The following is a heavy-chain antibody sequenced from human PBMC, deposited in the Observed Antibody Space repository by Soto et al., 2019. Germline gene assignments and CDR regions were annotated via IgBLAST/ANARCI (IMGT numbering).Heavy chain of an antibody. J-gene: IGHJ4*02. CDR3: ARGPPIVGNTTPLAS. Sequence: SETLSLTCSVSGGSITNSNWWTWVRLPPAKGLEWIGDIYHAGSTKYNPSLERRVTISVDTSKNQFALTLTSVTAADTAVYFCARGPPIVGNTTPLASWGRGTLVTVSS. V-gene: IGHV4-4*02. CDR2: IYHAGST. CDR1: GGSITNSNW. D-gene: IGHD1-26*01.